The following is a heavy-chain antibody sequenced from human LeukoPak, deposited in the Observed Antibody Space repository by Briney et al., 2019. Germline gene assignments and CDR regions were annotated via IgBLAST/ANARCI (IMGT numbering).Heavy chain of an antibody. J-gene: IGHJ4*02. CDR1: GGSFSGYY. CDR3: ASSGWELLRGLDY. D-gene: IGHD1-26*01. CDR2: INHSGST. Sequence: SETLPLTCAVYGGSFSGYYWSWIRQPPGKGLEWIGEINHSGSTNYNPSLKSRVTISVDTSKNQFSLKLSSVTAADTAVYYCASSGWELLRGLDYWGQGTLVTVSS. V-gene: IGHV4-34*01.